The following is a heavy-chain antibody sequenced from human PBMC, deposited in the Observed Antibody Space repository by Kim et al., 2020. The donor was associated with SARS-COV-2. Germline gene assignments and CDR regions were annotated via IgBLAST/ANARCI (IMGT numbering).Heavy chain of an antibody. CDR3: TRLPGYCSSTSCRLHWGGYYGMDV. CDR2: IRSKANSYAT. D-gene: IGHD2-2*01. CDR1: GFTFSGSA. V-gene: IGHV3-73*01. Sequence: GGSLRLSCAASGFTFSGSAMHWVRQASGKGLEWVGRIRSKANSYATAYAASVKGRFTISRDDSKNTAYLQMNSLKTEDTAVYYCTRLPGYCSSTSCRLHWGGYYGMDVWGQGTTVTVSS. J-gene: IGHJ6*02.